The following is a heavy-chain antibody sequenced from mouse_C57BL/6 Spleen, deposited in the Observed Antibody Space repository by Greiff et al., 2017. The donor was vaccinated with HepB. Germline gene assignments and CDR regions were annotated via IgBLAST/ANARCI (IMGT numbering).Heavy chain of an antibody. CDR2: ISSGGSYT. CDR3: ARLGGYYGSWYFDV. J-gene: IGHJ1*03. D-gene: IGHD1-1*01. Sequence: DVMLVESGGDLVKPGGSLKLSCAASGFTFSSYGMSWVRQTPDKRLEWVATISSGGSYTYYPDSVKERFTISRDNAKNTLYLQMSSLKSEDTAMYYCARLGGYYGSWYFDVWGTGTTVTVSS. CDR1: GFTFSSYG. V-gene: IGHV5-6*02.